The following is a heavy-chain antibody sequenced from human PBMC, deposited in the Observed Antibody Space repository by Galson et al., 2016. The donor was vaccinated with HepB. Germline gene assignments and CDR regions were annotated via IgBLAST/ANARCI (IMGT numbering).Heavy chain of an antibody. V-gene: IGHV4-30-4*01. CDR3: VREAFSGHNYGVPGGGMDV. Sequence: TLSLTCTVSGGSISSGDNYWPWIRQPPGKSLEWIGYISYSGCTYYNPSLQSRVTISVDTSKNQFSLKLSSVTAADTAVYYCVREAFSGHNYGVPGGGMDVWGQGTTDTVSS. D-gene: IGHD5-18*01. CDR1: GGSISSGDNY. CDR2: ISYSGCT. J-gene: IGHJ6*02.